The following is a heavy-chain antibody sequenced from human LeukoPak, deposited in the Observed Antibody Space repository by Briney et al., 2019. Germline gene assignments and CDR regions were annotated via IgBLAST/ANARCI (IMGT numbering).Heavy chain of an antibody. D-gene: IGHD6-19*01. CDR2: ISPNSGGT. CDR1: GYTFTGYY. CDR3: ARDRGIAVASTPDY. Sequence: ASVKVSCKASGYTFTGYYMHWVRQAPGQGLEWMGWISPNSGGTNYAQKFQGRVTMTRDTSISTAYMELSRLRSDDTAMYYCARDRGIAVASTPDYWGQGTLVTVSS. V-gene: IGHV1-2*02. J-gene: IGHJ4*02.